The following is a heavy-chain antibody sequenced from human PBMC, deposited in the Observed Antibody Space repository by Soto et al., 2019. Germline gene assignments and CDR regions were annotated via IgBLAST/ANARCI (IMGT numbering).Heavy chain of an antibody. Sequence: EVQLVETGGGLIQPGGSLRLSCAASGFTVSNNYMSWVRQAPGKGLEWVSLIYAGGSTAYAESVKGRFTISRDNSKNTMYLQMNSLRAEDTAVYYCARYSSSAGWLDPWGQGTLVTVSS. V-gene: IGHV3-53*02. D-gene: IGHD6-6*01. CDR1: GFTVSNNY. CDR3: ARYSSSAGWLDP. CDR2: IYAGGST. J-gene: IGHJ5*02.